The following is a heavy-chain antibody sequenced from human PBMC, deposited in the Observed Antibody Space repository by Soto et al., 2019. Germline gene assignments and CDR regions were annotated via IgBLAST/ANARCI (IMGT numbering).Heavy chain of an antibody. CDR1: GFTFSGYS. CDR2: ISSSSSTI. V-gene: IGHV3-48*01. D-gene: IGHD6-25*01. Sequence: EVQLVESGGGLVQPGGSLRLSCAASGFTFSGYSMNWVRQAPGKGLEWVSYISSSSSTIFYEDSVKGRFTISRDNDKNTLYLQMNSLRAEDTAVYYGARAAPRNYYYYYMDVWGKGTTVTVSS. CDR3: ARAAPRNYYYYYMDV. J-gene: IGHJ6*03.